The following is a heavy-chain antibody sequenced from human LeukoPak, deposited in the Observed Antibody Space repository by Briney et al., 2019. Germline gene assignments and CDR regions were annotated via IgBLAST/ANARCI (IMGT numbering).Heavy chain of an antibody. V-gene: IGHV1-8*01. CDR3: ARKLLLWFGSPEVEFDP. Sequence: ASVKVSCKASGYTFTSYDINWVRPATGQGLEWMGWMNPNSGNTGYAQKFQGRVTMTRNTSISTAYMELSSLRSEDTAVYYCARKLLLWFGSPEVEFDPWGQGTLVTVSS. CDR1: GYTFTSYD. J-gene: IGHJ5*02. D-gene: IGHD3-10*01. CDR2: MNPNSGNT.